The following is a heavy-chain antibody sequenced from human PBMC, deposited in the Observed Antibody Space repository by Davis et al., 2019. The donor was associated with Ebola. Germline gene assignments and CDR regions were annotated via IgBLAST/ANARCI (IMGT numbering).Heavy chain of an antibody. J-gene: IGHJ5*02. V-gene: IGHV4-30-2*01. D-gene: IGHD4-11*01. CDR2: IYHSGST. CDR3: ARAQTTVTTGWFDP. CDR1: GGSFSGYY. Sequence: SETLSLTCAVYGGSFSGYYWSWIRQPPGKGLEWIGYIYHSGSTYYNPSLKSRVTISVDRSKNQFSLKLSSVTAADTAVYYCARAQTTVTTGWFDPWGQGTLVTVSS.